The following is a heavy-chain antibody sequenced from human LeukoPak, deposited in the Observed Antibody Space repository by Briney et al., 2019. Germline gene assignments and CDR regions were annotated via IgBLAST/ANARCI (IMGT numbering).Heavy chain of an antibody. CDR3: ATVRSGSYWPWYY. V-gene: IGHV1-24*01. D-gene: IGHD1-26*01. J-gene: IGHJ4*02. CDR2: FDPEDGET. CDR1: GGTFSSYA. Sequence: AASVKVSCKASGGTFSSYAIRWVRQAPGQGLEWMGGFDPEDGETIYAQKFQGRVTMTEDTSTDTAYMELSSLRSEDTAVYYCATVRSGSYWPWYYWGQGTLVTVSS.